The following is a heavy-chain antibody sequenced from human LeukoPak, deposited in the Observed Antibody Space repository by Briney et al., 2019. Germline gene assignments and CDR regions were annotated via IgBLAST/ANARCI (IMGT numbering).Heavy chain of an antibody. CDR1: GFTFSSYA. Sequence: GGSLRLSCAASGFTFSSYAMHWVRQAPGKGLEWVAVISYDGSNKYYADSVKGRFTISRDNSKNTLYLQMNSLRAEDTAVYYCARTVACGGDCYSGFDYWGQGTLVTVSS. J-gene: IGHJ4*02. CDR2: ISYDGSNK. CDR3: ARTVACGGDCYSGFDY. V-gene: IGHV3-30-3*01. D-gene: IGHD2-21*02.